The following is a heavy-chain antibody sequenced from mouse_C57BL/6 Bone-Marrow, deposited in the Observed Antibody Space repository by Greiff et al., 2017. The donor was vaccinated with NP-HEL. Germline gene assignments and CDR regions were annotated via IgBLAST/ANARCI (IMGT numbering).Heavy chain of an antibody. CDR3: ARGTTVVVPFDY. D-gene: IGHD1-1*01. V-gene: IGHV14-2*01. CDR2: IDPEDGET. CDR1: GFNIKDYY. J-gene: IGHJ2*01. Sequence: VQLQQSGAELVKPGASVKLSCTASGFNIKDYYMHWVKQRTEQGLEWIGRIDPEDGETKYAPKFQGKATITADPSSNTAYLQLSSLTSEDTAVYYCARGTTVVVPFDYWGQGTTLTVSS.